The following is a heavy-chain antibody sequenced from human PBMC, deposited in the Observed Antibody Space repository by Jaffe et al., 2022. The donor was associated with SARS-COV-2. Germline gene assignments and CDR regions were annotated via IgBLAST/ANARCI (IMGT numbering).Heavy chain of an antibody. CDR2: IHYTGSS. J-gene: IGHJ6*03. V-gene: IGHV4-59*01. CDR1: GGSISGYY. D-gene: IGHD1-26*01. Sequence: QVQLQESGPGLVKPSETLSLTCIVSGGSISGYYWSWFRQPPGRELEWIGFIHYTGSSRYNPSLKSRVIMSVDTSNNQFSLKLNSVTAADTAVYYCARYGVLLAGVHYMDVWGEGVTVTVSS. CDR3: ARYGVLLAGVHYMDV.